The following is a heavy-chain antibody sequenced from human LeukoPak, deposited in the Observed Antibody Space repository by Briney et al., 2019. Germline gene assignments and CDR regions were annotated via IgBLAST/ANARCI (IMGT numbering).Heavy chain of an antibody. CDR1: GGSISSSNW. J-gene: IGHJ4*02. D-gene: IGHD5-18*01. V-gene: IGHV4-4*02. CDR3: AREKYSYGLYYFDY. CDR2: IYYNGST. Sequence: PSGTLSLTCAVSGGSISSSNWWSWVRQPPGKGLEWIGYIYYNGSTYYNPSLKSRLTISVDTSKNQFSLKLSSVTAADTAVYYCAREKYSYGLYYFDYWGQGTLVTVSS.